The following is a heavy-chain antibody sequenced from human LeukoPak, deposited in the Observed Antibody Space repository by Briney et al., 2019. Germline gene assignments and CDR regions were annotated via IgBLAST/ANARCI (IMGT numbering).Heavy chain of an antibody. D-gene: IGHD3-10*01. CDR2: IRYDGSNK. V-gene: IGHV3-30*02. CDR1: GFIFSSYG. Sequence: HPGGSLRLSCATSGFIFSSYGMHWVRQAPGKGLEWVSFIRYDGSNKYYGDAVRGRFTISRDNSKNTLYLQMDSLRPEDTAVYYCAREVRGSGSYYPPFDYWGQGTLVTVSS. CDR3: AREVRGSGSYYPPFDY. J-gene: IGHJ4*02.